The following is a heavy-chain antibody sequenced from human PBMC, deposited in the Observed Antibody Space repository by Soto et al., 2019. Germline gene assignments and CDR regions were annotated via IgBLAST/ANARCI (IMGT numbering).Heavy chain of an antibody. CDR1: GFTFSSYG. D-gene: IGHD7-27*01. V-gene: IGHV3-30*18. CDR3: AKDLLGPGRAYGMDV. J-gene: IGHJ6*02. CDR2: ISYDGSNK. Sequence: QVQLVESGGGVVQPGRSLRLSCAASGFTFSSYGMHWVRQAPGKGLEWVAVISYDGSNKYYADSVKGRFTISRDNSKNTLYLQMNRLRAADTAVYYCAKDLLGPGRAYGMDVWGQGTTVTVSS.